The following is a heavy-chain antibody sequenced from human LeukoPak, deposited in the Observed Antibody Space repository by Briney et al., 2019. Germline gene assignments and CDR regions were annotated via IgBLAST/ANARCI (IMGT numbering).Heavy chain of an antibody. D-gene: IGHD5-24*01. V-gene: IGHV3-11*01. CDR1: GFTFIDYY. CDR3: ARGEMANFDS. J-gene: IGHJ4*02. Sequence: GGSLRLSCTASGFTFIDYYMAWISQAPGKGLEWISYIGTRGTTVYYADSVKGRFTISRDNAKNSLSLQMNNLKVDDTAIYYCARGEMANFDSWGQGTLVTVSS. CDR2: IGTRGTTV.